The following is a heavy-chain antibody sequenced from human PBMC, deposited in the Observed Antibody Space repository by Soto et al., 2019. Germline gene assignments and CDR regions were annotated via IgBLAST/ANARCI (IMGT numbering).Heavy chain of an antibody. J-gene: IGHJ5*02. Sequence: ASVKVSCKASGYTFTSYGISWVRQAPGQRLEWMGWVSAYNGNTNYAQILQGRVTMTTDTSTSTAYMELRSLKSDDTAVYYCARQGLNDYDSSTVVSWFDPWGQGTLVTVSS. CDR2: VSAYNGNT. D-gene: IGHD3-22*01. CDR3: ARQGLNDYDSSTVVSWFDP. V-gene: IGHV1-18*01. CDR1: GYTFTSYG.